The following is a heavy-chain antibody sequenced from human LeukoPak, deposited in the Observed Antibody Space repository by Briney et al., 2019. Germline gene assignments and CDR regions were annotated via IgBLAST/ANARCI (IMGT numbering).Heavy chain of an antibody. Sequence: ASVKVSCKASGYTFTSYAMNWVRQAPGQGLEWMGWINTNTGNPTYAQGFTGRFVFSLDTSVSTAYLQISSLKAEDTAVYYCARPGMVRGVSTGGIDYWGQGTLVTVSS. J-gene: IGHJ4*02. CDR2: INTNTGNP. D-gene: IGHD3-10*01. CDR3: ARPGMVRGVSTGGIDY. CDR1: GYTFTSYA. V-gene: IGHV7-4-1*02.